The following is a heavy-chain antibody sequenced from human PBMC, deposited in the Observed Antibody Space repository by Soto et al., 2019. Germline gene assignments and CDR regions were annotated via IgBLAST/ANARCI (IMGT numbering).Heavy chain of an antibody. CDR3: ASDQGAAAGSWFDP. V-gene: IGHV1-18*01. D-gene: IGHD6-13*01. CDR2: ISAYNGNT. CDR1: GYTFTNYG. Sequence: QVQLVQSGAEVKKPGASVKVSCKVSGYTFTNYGISWVRQAPGQGLEWMGWISAYNGNTNYAQKLQGRVSMTTDTXXSTAYMELRSLRSDDTAVYYCASDQGAAAGSWFDPWGQGTLVTVSS. J-gene: IGHJ5*02.